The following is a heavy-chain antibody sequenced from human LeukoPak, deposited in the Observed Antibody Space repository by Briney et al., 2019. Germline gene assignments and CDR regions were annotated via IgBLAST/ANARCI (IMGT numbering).Heavy chain of an antibody. CDR1: GFTFSSYS. Sequence: PGGSLRLSCAASGFTFSSYSMNLVRQAPGKGLEWVSSISSSSSYIYYADSVKGRFTISRDNAKNSLYLQMNSLRAEDTAVYYCARGDGYSYPLFRWDAFDIWGQGTMVTVSS. D-gene: IGHD5-18*01. CDR3: ARGDGYSYPLFRWDAFDI. CDR2: ISSSSSYI. V-gene: IGHV3-21*01. J-gene: IGHJ3*02.